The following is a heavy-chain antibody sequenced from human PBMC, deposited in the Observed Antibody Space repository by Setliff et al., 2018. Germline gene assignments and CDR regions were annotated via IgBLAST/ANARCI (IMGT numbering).Heavy chain of an antibody. J-gene: IGHJ4*02. D-gene: IGHD2-2*02. V-gene: IGHV1-3*01. Sequence: ASVKVSCKASGYSFSTYAMHWVRQAPGHRLEWMGWINGGNGNTKYSQKFQGRITITRDTSASTAYMEMSSLRSEDTAVYYCARDREYCGRTSCYIDYWGQGALVTVSS. CDR3: ARDREYCGRTSCYIDY. CDR2: INGGNGNT. CDR1: GYSFSTYA.